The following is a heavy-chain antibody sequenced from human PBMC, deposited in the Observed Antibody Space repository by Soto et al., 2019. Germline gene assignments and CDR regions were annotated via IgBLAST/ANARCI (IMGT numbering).Heavy chain of an antibody. CDR1: GFTFSSYA. D-gene: IGHD5-12*01. CDR3: ASPLWRDGYNWGYFDL. CDR2: ISYDGSNK. Sequence: QVQLVESGGGVVQPGRSLRLSCAASGFTFSSYAMHWVRQVPGKGLEWVAVISYDGSNKYYADSGKGRFTISRDNSKNALYLQMHSLRAEDTAVYYCASPLWRDGYNWGYFDLWGRGTLGTVSS. J-gene: IGHJ2*01. V-gene: IGHV3-30-3*01.